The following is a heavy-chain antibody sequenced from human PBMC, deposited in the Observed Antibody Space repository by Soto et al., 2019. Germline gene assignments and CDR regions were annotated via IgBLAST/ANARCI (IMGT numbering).Heavy chain of an antibody. CDR2: INSDGSST. CDR1: GLTFSSYG. V-gene: IGHV3-74*01. D-gene: IGHD3-22*01. J-gene: IGHJ4*02. Sequence: AGSLRLSCAASGLTFSSYGLDWARQAPGKGLVWVSRINSDGSSTSYADSVKGRFTISRDNAKNTLYLQMNSLRAEDTAVYYCARDEGRYYDSSGALDYWGQGTLVTVSS. CDR3: ARDEGRYYDSSGALDY.